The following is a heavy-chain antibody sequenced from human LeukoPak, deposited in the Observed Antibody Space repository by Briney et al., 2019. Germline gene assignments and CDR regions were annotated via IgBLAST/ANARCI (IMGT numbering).Heavy chain of an antibody. CDR3: ARDWIRNIVVVPAASAWFDP. J-gene: IGHJ5*02. CDR2: ISAYNGNT. Sequence: ASVKVSCKASGYTFTSYGISWVRQAPGQGLEWMGWISAYNGNTNYAQKLQGRVTMTTDTSTSTAYMELRSLRSDDTAVYYCARDWIRNIVVVPAASAWFDPWGQGTLVTASS. CDR1: GYTFTSYG. D-gene: IGHD2-2*01. V-gene: IGHV1-18*01.